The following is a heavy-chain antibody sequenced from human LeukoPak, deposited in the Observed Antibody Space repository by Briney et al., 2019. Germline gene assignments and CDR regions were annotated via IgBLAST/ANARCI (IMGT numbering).Heavy chain of an antibody. CDR3: ARDPSYSSGYIDC. V-gene: IGHV4-4*07. CDR1: GGSIDNYY. CDR2: TYSSGSA. Sequence: SETLSLTCTVSGGSIDNYYWSWIRQPAGKGLEWIGRTYSSGSADYNPSLRSRVTMSVDTSKNQVSLKLSSMTAADTALYFCARDPSYSSGYIDCWGQGTLVTVSS. D-gene: IGHD6-19*01. J-gene: IGHJ4*02.